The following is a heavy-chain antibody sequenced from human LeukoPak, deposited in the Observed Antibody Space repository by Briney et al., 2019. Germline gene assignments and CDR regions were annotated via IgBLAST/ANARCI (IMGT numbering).Heavy chain of an antibody. J-gene: IGHJ4*01. D-gene: IGHD6-13*01. CDR3: ARGPAAAAPFDY. V-gene: IGHV3-21*01. CDR1: GFTFSSYI. CDR2: ISTSSSYI. Sequence: GGSLRLSCAASGFTFSSYIMNWVRQAPGKGLEWVSSISTSSSYIYYADSVKGRFTISRDNAKNSLYLQMTSLRAEDTAVYYCARGPAAAAPFDYWGHGTLVTVSS.